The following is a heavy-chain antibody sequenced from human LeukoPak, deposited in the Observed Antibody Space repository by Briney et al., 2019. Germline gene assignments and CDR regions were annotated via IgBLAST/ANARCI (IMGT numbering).Heavy chain of an antibody. CDR1: GGSISSSSYY. V-gene: IGHV4-39*01. CDR3: VRLPRSYYDSSGFY. Sequence: SETLSLTCTVSGGSISSSSYYWGWIRQPPGKGLEWIGSIYYSGSTYHNPSLKSRVTISVDTSKNQFSLKLSSVTAADTAVYYCVRLPRSYYDSSGFYWGQGTLVTVSS. D-gene: IGHD3-22*01. J-gene: IGHJ4*02. CDR2: IYYSGST.